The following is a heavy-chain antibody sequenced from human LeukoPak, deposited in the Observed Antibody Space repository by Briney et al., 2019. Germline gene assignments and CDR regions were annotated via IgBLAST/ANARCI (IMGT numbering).Heavy chain of an antibody. V-gene: IGHV3-23*01. CDR1: GFTFSSYA. CDR3: AKEKDYYDTTGHANDY. J-gene: IGHJ4*02. D-gene: IGHD3-22*01. Sequence: GGSLRLSCAASGFTFSSYAMSWVRQAPGKGLERVSAISGSGGNTYYADSVKGRFTISRDNSKNTLYLQMNSLRAEDTAVYYCAKEKDYYDTTGHANDYWGQGTLVTVSS. CDR2: ISGSGGNT.